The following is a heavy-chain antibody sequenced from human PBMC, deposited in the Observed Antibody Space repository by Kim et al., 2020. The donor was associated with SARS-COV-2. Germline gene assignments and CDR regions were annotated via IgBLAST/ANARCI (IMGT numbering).Heavy chain of an antibody. CDR2: INWNGGST. CDR3: ARGDLHDSSGYYREVSWFDP. CDR1: GFTFDDYG. V-gene: IGHV3-20*01. J-gene: IGHJ5*02. D-gene: IGHD3-22*01. Sequence: GGSLRLSCAASGFTFDDYGMSWVRQAPGKGLEWVSGINWNGGSTGYADSVKGRFTISRDNAKNSLYLQMNSLRAEDTALYHCARGDLHDSSGYYREVSWFDPWGQGTLVTVSS.